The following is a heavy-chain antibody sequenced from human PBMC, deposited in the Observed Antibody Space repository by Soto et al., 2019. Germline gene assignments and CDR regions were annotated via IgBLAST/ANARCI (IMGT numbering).Heavy chain of an antibody. V-gene: IGHV1-46*03. CDR1: GYTFTSYY. Sequence: GASVKVSCKASGYTFTSYYMHWVRQAPGQGLEWMGIINPSGGSTSYAQKFQGRVTMTRDTSTSTVYMELSSLRSEDTAVYYCARAPGDYCGGDCSYYFDYWGQGTLVTVS. CDR2: INPSGGST. CDR3: ARAPGDYCGGDCSYYFDY. D-gene: IGHD2-21*01. J-gene: IGHJ4*02.